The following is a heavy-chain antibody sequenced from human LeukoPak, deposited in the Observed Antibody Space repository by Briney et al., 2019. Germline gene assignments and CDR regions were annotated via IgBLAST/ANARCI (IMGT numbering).Heavy chain of an antibody. J-gene: IGHJ6*04. Sequence: PSQTLSLTCIVSGGSISTSYYWSWVRQPAGHGLEWIGRIHTSGATICNPSLKSRVTISLDTSKNQFSLNLSSVTAADTAVYYCARDSNLGVWGKGTTVTVSS. V-gene: IGHV4-61*02. D-gene: IGHD1-14*01. CDR1: GGSISTSYY. CDR3: ARDSNLGV. CDR2: IHTSGAT.